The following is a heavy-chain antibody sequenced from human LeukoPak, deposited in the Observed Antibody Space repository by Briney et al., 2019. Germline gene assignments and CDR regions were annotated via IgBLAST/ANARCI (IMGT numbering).Heavy chain of an antibody. CDR3: ARVSGGSGGAFDI. CDR1: GFTFSSYS. V-gene: IGHV3-21*01. D-gene: IGHD6-19*01. J-gene: IGHJ3*02. CDR2: ISSSCSYI. Sequence: GGSLRLSCAASGFTFSSYSMNWVRQAPGKGLEWVSSISSSCSYIYYADSVKGRFTISRDNAKNSLYLQMNSLRAEDTAVYYCARVSGGSGGAFDIWGQGTMVTVSS.